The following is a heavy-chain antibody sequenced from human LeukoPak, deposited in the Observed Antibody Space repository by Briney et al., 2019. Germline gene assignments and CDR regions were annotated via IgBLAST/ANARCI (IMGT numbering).Heavy chain of an antibody. J-gene: IGHJ4*02. CDR3: ARVTEYYIDY. Sequence: PGGSLRLSCAASGFTFSTYEMNWVRQAPGKGLEWLSYMSNNGRTIYYADSVKGRFTISRDNAKNSLYLQMNSLRAEDTAVYYCARVTEYYIDYWGQGTQGTVSS. CDR1: GFTFSTYE. CDR2: MSNNGRTI. V-gene: IGHV3-48*03.